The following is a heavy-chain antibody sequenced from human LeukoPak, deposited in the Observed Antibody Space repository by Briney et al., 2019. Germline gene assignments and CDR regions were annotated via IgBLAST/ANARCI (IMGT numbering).Heavy chain of an antibody. CDR1: GDSMTNYY. V-gene: IGHV4-59*01. D-gene: IGHD2-15*01. Sequence: ASETLSLTCTVFGDSMTNYYWSWIRQPPGKGLEWIGYIYYSGATSYNPSLESRVTISEDTSKNQFSLRLSSVTAADTAVYYCARSVVLYYFDYWGQGTLVTVSS. CDR3: ARSVVLYYFDY. J-gene: IGHJ4*02. CDR2: IYYSGAT.